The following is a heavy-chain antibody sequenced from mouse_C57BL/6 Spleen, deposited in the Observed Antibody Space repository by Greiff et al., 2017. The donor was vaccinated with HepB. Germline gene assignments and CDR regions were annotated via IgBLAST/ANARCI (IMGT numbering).Heavy chain of an antibody. CDR1: GYTFTSYW. V-gene: IGHV1-50*01. CDR3: ARSPLYYGNLAY. Sequence: QVQLQQPGAELVKPGASVKLSCKASGYTFTSYWMQWVNQRPGQGLEWIGEIDPSDSYTNYNQKFKGKATLTVDTSSSTAYMQLSSLTSEDSAVYYCARSPLYYGNLAYWGQGTLVTVSA. CDR2: IDPSDSYT. D-gene: IGHD2-1*01. J-gene: IGHJ3*01.